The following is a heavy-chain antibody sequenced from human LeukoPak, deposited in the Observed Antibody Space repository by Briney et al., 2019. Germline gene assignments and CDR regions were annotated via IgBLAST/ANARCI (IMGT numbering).Heavy chain of an antibody. J-gene: IGHJ4*02. CDR1: GFTFNYYT. V-gene: IGHV3-21*01. CDR3: ARNLGYCSGGTCYSGGDYYFQF. D-gene: IGHD2-15*01. Sequence: GGSLRLSCAASGFTFNYYTMIWVRQAPGKGLEWGSSISGSSTYIYYADSVKGRFTISRDNAQNSLFLQLSSLRAEDTAVYYCARNLGYCSGGTCYSGGDYYFQFWGQGTLVTVSS. CDR2: ISGSSTYI.